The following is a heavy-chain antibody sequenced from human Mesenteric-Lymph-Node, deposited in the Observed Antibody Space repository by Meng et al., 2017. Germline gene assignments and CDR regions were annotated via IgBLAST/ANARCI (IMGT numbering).Heavy chain of an antibody. CDR3: ARVYQWDGFDY. J-gene: IGHJ4*02. D-gene: IGHD1-26*01. CDR1: GYTFTAYY. Sequence: QVRLVHSGAEVKGPGASVQVSCKTSGYTFTAYYIHWLRQAPGQVPEWMGRINPNSGDTNYAPKFHDRVTMTRDTSISTAYMELSRLRSDDTAVYYCARVYQWDGFDYWGQGTLVTVSS. CDR2: INPNSGDT. V-gene: IGHV1-2*06.